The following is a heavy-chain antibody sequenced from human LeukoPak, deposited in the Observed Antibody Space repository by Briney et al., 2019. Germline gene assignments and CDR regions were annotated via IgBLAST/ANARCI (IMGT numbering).Heavy chain of an antibody. CDR2: IKQDGSEK. J-gene: IGHJ4*02. V-gene: IGHV3-7*01. Sequence: GGSLRLSCAASGFTFSSYWMSWVRQAPGKGLEWVANIKQDGSEKYYVDSVRGRFTISRDNAKKSLYLQMNSLRAEDTAVYHCAREGRESSGYDYWGQGTLVTVSS. CDR3: AREGRESSGYDY. D-gene: IGHD3-22*01. CDR1: GFTFSSYW.